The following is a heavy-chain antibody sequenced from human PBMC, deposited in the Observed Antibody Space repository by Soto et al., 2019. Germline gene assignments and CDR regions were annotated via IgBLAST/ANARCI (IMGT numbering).Heavy chain of an antibody. CDR2: ISGSGGST. CDR1: GFTFSSYA. Sequence: GGSLRLSCAASGFTFSSYAMSWVRQAPGKGLEWVSAISGSGGSTYYADSVKGRFTISRDNSKNTLYLQMNSLRAEDTAVYYCAKGSLLYQASIYHYYGMDVWGQGTTVTVSS. V-gene: IGHV3-23*01. D-gene: IGHD2-2*01. CDR3: AKGSLLYQASIYHYYGMDV. J-gene: IGHJ6*02.